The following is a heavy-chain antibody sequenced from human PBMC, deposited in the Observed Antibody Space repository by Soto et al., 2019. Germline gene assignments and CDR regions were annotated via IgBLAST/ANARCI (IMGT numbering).Heavy chain of an antibody. Sequence: GGSLRLSCAASGFTFSDYYMSWIRQAPGKGLEWVSYISSSSSYTNYADSVKGRFTISRDNAKNSLYLQMNSLRAEDTAVYYCARDLRLYYYDSSGYYYGSSDYYYGMDVWGQGTTVTVSS. V-gene: IGHV3-11*06. CDR2: ISSSSSYT. D-gene: IGHD3-22*01. J-gene: IGHJ6*02. CDR1: GFTFSDYY. CDR3: ARDLRLYYYDSSGYYYGSSDYYYGMDV.